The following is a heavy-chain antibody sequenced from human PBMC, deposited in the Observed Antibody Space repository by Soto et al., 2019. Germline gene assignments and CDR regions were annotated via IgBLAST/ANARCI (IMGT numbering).Heavy chain of an antibody. CDR3: ARGAIFGVVIAFAY. CDR2: INPNSGGT. V-gene: IGHV1-2*04. J-gene: IGHJ4*02. D-gene: IGHD3-3*02. CDR1: GYTFTGYY. Sequence: GASVKVSCKASGYTFTGYYMHWVRQAPGQGLEWMGWINPNSGGTNYAQKFQGWVTMTRDTSISTAYMELSRLRSDDTAVYYCARGAIFGVVIAFAYWGQGTLVTVSS.